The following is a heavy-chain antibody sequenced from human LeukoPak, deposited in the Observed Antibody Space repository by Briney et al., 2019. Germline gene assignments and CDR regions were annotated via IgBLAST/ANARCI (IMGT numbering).Heavy chain of an antibody. CDR1: GYTFPTYG. D-gene: IGHD3-16*01. CDR3: ARTSHESVLYWSDP. Sequence: ASVKDSRTASGYTFPTYGIGRLRQAPAQGLEWMGLIRGYTGNTNYAQKFQGRVTMTTDTSTSTAYMELRSLRSDDTALYYCARTSHESVLYWSDPWGQGTLVNVSS. J-gene: IGHJ5*02. V-gene: IGHV1-18*01. CDR2: IRGYTGNT.